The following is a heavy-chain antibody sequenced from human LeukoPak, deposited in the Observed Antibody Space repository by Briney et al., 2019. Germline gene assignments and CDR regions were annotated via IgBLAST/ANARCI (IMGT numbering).Heavy chain of an antibody. V-gene: IGHV3-33*01. CDR2: IRYDGSEK. CDR1: GFTFTSYG. Sequence: GRSLRLSCAASGFTFTSYGIDWVRQAPGKGLEGVAVIRYDGSEKYYADSVKGRFTISRDQSKNTAYLQMNSLRAEDTAVYYCARLGSGWSFDYWGQGALVTVSS. CDR3: ARLGSGWSFDY. J-gene: IGHJ4*02. D-gene: IGHD6-19*01.